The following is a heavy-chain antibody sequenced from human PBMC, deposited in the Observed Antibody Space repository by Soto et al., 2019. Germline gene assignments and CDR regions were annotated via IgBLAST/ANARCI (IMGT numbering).Heavy chain of an antibody. J-gene: IGHJ5*02. CDR1: GFSLSTSGVG. CDR3: AHSFPGDIVLVPAARGGNWFDP. Sequence: QITLKESGPTLVKPTQTLTLTCTFSGFSLSTSGVGVGWIRQPPGKALEWLALIYWDDDKRYSPSLKSRLTITKDTSKNQVVLTMNNMDPVDTATYYCAHSFPGDIVLVPAARGGNWFDPWGQGTLVTVSS. V-gene: IGHV2-5*02. CDR2: IYWDDDK. D-gene: IGHD2-2*01.